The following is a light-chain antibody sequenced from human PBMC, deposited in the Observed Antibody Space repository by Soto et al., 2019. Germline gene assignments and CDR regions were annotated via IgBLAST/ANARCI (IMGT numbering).Light chain of an antibody. CDR2: DAS. CDR3: HQYNYFRGT. Sequence: DIQVTQSPSTLSASVGDRVTITCRASQPISTWLAWYQEKPGKARKLRIYDASSLEGGVPSRFSGSGSWTEFALTVSSLQPDDLETYYRHQYNYFRGTFGQPTKLDSK. J-gene: IGKJ1*01. CDR1: QPISTW. V-gene: IGKV1-5*01.